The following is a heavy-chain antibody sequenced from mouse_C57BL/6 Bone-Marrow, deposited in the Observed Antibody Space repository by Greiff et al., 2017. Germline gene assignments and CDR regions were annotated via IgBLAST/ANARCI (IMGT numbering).Heavy chain of an antibody. CDR2: IDPETGGT. D-gene: IGHD1-1*01. V-gene: IGHV1-15*01. CDR3: TRKMTTVVAHWYFDV. Sequence: QVQLQQSGAELVRPGASVTLSCKASGYTFTDYEMHWVKQTPVHGLEWIGAIDPETGGTAYNQKFKGKAILTADKSSSTAYMELRSLTSEDSAVYYCTRKMTTVVAHWYFDVWGTGTTVTVSS. J-gene: IGHJ1*03. CDR1: GYTFTDYE.